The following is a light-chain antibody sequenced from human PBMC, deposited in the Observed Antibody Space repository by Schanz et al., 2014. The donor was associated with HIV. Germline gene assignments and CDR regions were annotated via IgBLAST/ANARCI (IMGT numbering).Light chain of an antibody. CDR2: EGT. V-gene: IGLV2-14*02. CDR3: SSYAYSNIP. Sequence: QSALTQPASVSGTPGQSITISCSGTSFDVGSSAFVSWYQVSPGEAPKLLIYEGTRRPSGVPDRFSGSKSGNTASLTVSGLQAEDEADYYCSSYAYSNIPFGTGTKVTVL. J-gene: IGLJ1*01. CDR1: SFDVGSSAF.